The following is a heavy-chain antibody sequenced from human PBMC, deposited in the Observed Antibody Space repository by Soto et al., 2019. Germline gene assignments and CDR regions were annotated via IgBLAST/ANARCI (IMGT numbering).Heavy chain of an antibody. D-gene: IGHD6-13*01. CDR1: GYTFTNYG. Sequence: AASVKVSCKASGYTFTNYGISWVRQAPGQGLEWMGWISAYNGNTNYAQKLQGRVTMTTDTSTSTVYIDLSSLRSDDTAVYYCARDLLAADNWGQGTLVTVSS. CDR2: ISAYNGNT. V-gene: IGHV1-18*01. J-gene: IGHJ4*02. CDR3: ARDLLAADN.